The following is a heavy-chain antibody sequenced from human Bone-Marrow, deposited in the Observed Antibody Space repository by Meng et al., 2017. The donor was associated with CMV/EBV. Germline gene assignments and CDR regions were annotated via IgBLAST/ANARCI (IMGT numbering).Heavy chain of an antibody. Sequence: ASVKVSCKASGGTFSSYTISWVRQAPGQGLEWMGWISAYNGNTNYAQKLQGRVTMTTDTSTSTAYMELRSLRSDDTAVYYCARDGSTPTIGAEDYWGQGTRVTVYS. J-gene: IGHJ4*02. CDR1: GGTFSSYT. CDR2: ISAYNGNT. D-gene: IGHD3-16*01. V-gene: IGHV1-18*01. CDR3: ARDGSTPTIGAEDY.